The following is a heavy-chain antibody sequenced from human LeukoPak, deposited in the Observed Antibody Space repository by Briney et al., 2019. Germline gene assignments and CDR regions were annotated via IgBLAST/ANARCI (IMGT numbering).Heavy chain of an antibody. CDR2: ISGSGGST. J-gene: IGHJ4*02. CDR1: GFTFSSYA. D-gene: IGHD3-22*01. V-gene: IGHV3-23*01. CDR3: AKDWQYYYDSSGYGPPGSFDY. Sequence: GGSLRLSCAASGFTFSSYAMSWVRQAPGKGLEWVSAISGSGGSTYYADPVKGRFTISRDNSKNTLYLQMNSLRAEDTAVYYCAKDWQYYYDSSGYGPPGSFDYWGQGTLVTVSS.